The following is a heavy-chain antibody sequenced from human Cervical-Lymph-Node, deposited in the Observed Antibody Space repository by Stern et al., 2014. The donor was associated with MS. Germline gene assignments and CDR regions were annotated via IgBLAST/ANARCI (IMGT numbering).Heavy chain of an antibody. J-gene: IGHJ6*02. V-gene: IGHV5-51*03. CDR2: IYPDDSDI. D-gene: IGHD1-1*01. CDR3: ARPPPRRKWDDPNYGMDV. CDR1: GYTFTNNW. Sequence: VQLGQSGAEVKKPGESLKISCKGSGYTFTNNWIAWVRQMPGKGLEWMGIIYPDDSDIRYSPSLQGQVPISADKSIITASLQGSSLKAADSAVYYCARPPPRRKWDDPNYGMDVWGQGTTVTVSS.